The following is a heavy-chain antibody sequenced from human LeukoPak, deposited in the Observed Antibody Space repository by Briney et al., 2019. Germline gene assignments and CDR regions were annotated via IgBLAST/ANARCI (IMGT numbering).Heavy chain of an antibody. CDR1: GFTFSSYW. V-gene: IGHV3-74*01. CDR3: ARDHHYYGMDV. CDR2: INSDGSST. J-gene: IGHJ6*02. Sequence: AGGSLRLSCAASGFTFSSYWMHWVRQAPGKGLVWVSRINSDGSSTSYADSVKGRFTISRDNAKNTLYLRMNSLRAEDTAVYYCARDHHYYGMDVWGQGTTVTVSS.